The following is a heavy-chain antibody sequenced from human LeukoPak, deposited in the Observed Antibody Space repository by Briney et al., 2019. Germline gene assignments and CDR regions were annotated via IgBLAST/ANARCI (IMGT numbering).Heavy chain of an antibody. J-gene: IGHJ4*02. CDR2: ISYDGSNK. V-gene: IGHV3-30-3*01. D-gene: IGHD3-22*01. CDR3: ARGRLYYYDSTYYFDY. Sequence: PGGSLRLSCAASGFTFSSYAMHWVRQAPGKGLEWVAVISYDGSNKYYADSVKGRFTISRDNSKSTLYLQMNSLRAEDTAVYYCARGRLYYYDSTYYFDYWGQGTLVTVSS. CDR1: GFTFSSYA.